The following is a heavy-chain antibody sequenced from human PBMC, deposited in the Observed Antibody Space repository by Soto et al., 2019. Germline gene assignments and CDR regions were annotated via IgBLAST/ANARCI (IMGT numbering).Heavy chain of an antibody. CDR2: ISYDGSNK. V-gene: IGHV3-30*18. Sequence: QVQLVESGGGVVQPGRSLRLSCAASGFTFSSYGMHWVRQAPGKGLEWVAVISYDGSNKYYADSVKGRFTISRDNSKNTLYLQMNSLRAEDTAVYYCAKGSHRPSYITVYWGQGTLVTVSS. CDR3: AKGSHRPSYITVY. CDR1: GFTFSSYG. J-gene: IGHJ4*02. D-gene: IGHD1-26*01.